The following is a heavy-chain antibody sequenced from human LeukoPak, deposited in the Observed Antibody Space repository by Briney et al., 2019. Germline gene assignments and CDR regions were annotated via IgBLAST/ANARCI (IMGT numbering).Heavy chain of an antibody. Sequence: TGGSLRLSCVASGFSFSDYYMSWIRQAPGKGLEWVSYISSSGSHTNYADSVTGRFTIPRNNAKKSLHLQMNSLRAEDTAVYYCARHPDGSLSLDYWGQGTLVTVSS. V-gene: IGHV3-11*03. CDR3: ARHPDGSLSLDY. CDR1: GFSFSDYY. D-gene: IGHD1-26*01. J-gene: IGHJ4*02. CDR2: ISSSGSHT.